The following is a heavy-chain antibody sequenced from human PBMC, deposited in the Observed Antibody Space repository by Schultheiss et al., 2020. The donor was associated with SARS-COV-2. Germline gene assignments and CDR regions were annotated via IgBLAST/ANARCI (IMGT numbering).Heavy chain of an antibody. CDR1: GFTFSSYA. Sequence: GGSLRLSCAASGFTFSSYAMHWVRQAPGKGLEWVAVISYDGSNKYYADSVKGRFTISRDNSKNTLYLQMNSLRAEDTAVYYCAKDLVAHRGYSYGPGWFDPWGQGTLVTVSS. CDR2: ISYDGSNK. D-gene: IGHD5-18*01. V-gene: IGHV3-30*07. J-gene: IGHJ5*02. CDR3: AKDLVAHRGYSYGPGWFDP.